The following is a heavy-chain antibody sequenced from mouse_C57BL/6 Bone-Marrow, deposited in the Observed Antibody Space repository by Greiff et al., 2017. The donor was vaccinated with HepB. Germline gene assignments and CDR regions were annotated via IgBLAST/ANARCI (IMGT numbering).Heavy chain of an antibody. CDR2: IYPRSGNT. J-gene: IGHJ1*03. D-gene: IGHD2-14*01. V-gene: IGHV1-81*01. Sequence: QVQLKQSGAELARPGASVKLSCKASGYTFTSYGISWVKQRTGQGLEWIGEIYPRSGNTYYNEKFKGKATLTADKSSSTAYMELRSLTSEDSAVYFCARGGYDDPYCYFDVWGTGTAVTVSS. CDR3: ARGGYDDPYCYFDV. CDR1: GYTFTSYG.